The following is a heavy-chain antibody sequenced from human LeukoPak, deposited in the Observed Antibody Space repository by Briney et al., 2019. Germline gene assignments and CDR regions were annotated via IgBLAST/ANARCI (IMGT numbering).Heavy chain of an antibody. CDR2: IKQDGSEK. J-gene: IGHJ4*02. D-gene: IGHD6-19*01. Sequence: GGSLRLSCAASGFTFSSYWMSWVRQAPGKGLEWVANIKQDGSEKYYVDSVKGRFTISRDNAKNSLYLQMNSLRAEDTAVYYCCAVAGPYYFDYWGQGTLVTVSS. CDR3: CAVAGPYYFDY. V-gene: IGHV3-7*01. CDR1: GFTFSSYW.